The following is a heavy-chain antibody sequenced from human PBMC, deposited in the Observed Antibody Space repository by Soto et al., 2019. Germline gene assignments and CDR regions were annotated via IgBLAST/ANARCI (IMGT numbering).Heavy chain of an antibody. CDR2: IYYSGST. CDR3: ARGLLVPAAAIVDAFDI. Sequence: QVQLQESGPGLVKPSQTLSLTCSISGGSISSGDYYWSWIRQPPGKGLECIGYIYYSGSTYYNPSLKSRVTISVDTSKNQFSLKLSSVTAADTAVYYCARGLLVPAAAIVDAFDIWGQGTMVTVSS. J-gene: IGHJ3*02. V-gene: IGHV4-30-4*01. D-gene: IGHD2-2*01. CDR1: GGSISSGDYY.